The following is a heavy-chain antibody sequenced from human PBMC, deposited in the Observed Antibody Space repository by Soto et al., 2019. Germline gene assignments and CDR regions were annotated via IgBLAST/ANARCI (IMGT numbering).Heavy chain of an antibody. CDR2: IYYSGST. J-gene: IGHJ5*02. CDR3: ARHYYDSSGYGYNWFDP. CDR1: GGYISSSGYY. D-gene: IGHD3-22*01. V-gene: IGHV4-39*01. Sequence: SETLSLTSTVSGGYISSSGYYWGWIRQPPGKGLEWIGSIYYSGSTYYNPSLKSRVTISVDTSKNQFSLKLSSVTAADTAVYYCARHYYDSSGYGYNWFDPWGQGTLVTVSS.